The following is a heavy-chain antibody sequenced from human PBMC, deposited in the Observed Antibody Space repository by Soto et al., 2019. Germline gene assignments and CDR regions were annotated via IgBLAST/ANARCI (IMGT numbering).Heavy chain of an antibody. CDR3: ARGRREAGGSGSYFSGSYYYYMDV. CDR2: INHSGST. V-gene: IGHV4-34*01. CDR1: GGSFSGYY. D-gene: IGHD3-10*01. Sequence: TSETLSLTCAVYGGSFSGYYWSWIRQPPGKGLEWIGEINHSGSTNYNPSLKSRVTISVDTSKNQFSLKLSSVTAADTAVYFCARGRREAGGSGSYFSGSYYYYMDVWDKGTPVTVSS. J-gene: IGHJ6*03.